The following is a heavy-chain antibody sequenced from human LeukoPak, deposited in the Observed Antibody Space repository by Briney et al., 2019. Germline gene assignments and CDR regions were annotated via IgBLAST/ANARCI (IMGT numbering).Heavy chain of an antibody. J-gene: IGHJ6*02. Sequence: ASVKVSCKSSGFTFTDHYIHWVRLAPGQGLEWMGYIGPHSTFTSSPQEFQGRVTMTRDTSISTAYMELSRLRSDDTAVYYCARDPYYYGSGSYYNVFSYYYGMDVWGQGTTVTVSS. V-gene: IGHV1-2*02. D-gene: IGHD3-10*01. CDR2: IGPHSTFT. CDR3: ARDPYYYGSGSYYNVFSYYYGMDV. CDR1: GFTFTDHY.